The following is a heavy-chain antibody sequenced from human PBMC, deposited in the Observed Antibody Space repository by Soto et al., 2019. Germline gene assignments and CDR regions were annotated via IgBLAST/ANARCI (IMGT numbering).Heavy chain of an antibody. CDR3: TTSYFYAA. Sequence: LRLSCIGAGFTFDSYEANWVRQSPEGGLEWVASIGRGSGPTYYADSVKGRFTVSRDFARNSMFLQMDNLRVEDTGVYYCTTSYFYAAGGEGTLVTVSS. J-gene: IGHJ4*02. CDR2: IGRGSGPT. CDR1: GFTFDSYE. D-gene: IGHD3-10*01. V-gene: IGHV3-48*03.